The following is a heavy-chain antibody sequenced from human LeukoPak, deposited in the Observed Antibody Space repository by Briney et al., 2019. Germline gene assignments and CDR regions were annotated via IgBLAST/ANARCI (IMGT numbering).Heavy chain of an antibody. V-gene: IGHV7-4-1*02. Sequence: GASVKVSCKTSGYMFNDYAMNWVRQAPGQGLEWMGWINTNTENPTYAQDFIGRIVFSLDTSVSTAYLEINSLKTEDTAVYYCARAGGCCTGGSCYCVDSWGQGTLVTVSS. J-gene: IGHJ5*01. CDR2: INTNTENP. D-gene: IGHD2-15*01. CDR3: ARAGGCCTGGSCYCVDS. CDR1: GYMFNDYA.